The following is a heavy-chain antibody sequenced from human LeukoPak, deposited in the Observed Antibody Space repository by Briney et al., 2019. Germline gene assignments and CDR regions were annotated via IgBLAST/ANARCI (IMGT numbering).Heavy chain of an antibody. V-gene: IGHV1-18*01. CDR2: ISTCNGDT. CDR1: GYTFTTYG. J-gene: IGHJ4*02. D-gene: IGHD2-2*01. CDR3: ALIPYCTTATCYYFDF. Sequence: ASVKVSCKASGYTFTTYGISWVRQAPGQGLEWMGWISTCNGDTNYAQKLQGRVTMTADTSTSTTYMELRSLGSDDTAVYYCALIPYCTTATCYYFDFWGQGTLVTVSS.